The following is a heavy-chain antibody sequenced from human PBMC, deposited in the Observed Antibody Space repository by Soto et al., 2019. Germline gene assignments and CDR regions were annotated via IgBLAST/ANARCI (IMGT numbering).Heavy chain of an antibody. V-gene: IGHV3-7*01. CDR1: GFTFSSYW. J-gene: IGHJ4*02. CDR2: IKQDGSEK. Sequence: GGSLRLSCAASGFTFSSYWMSWVRQAPGKGLEWVANIKQDGSEKYYVDSVKGRFTISRDNAKNSLYLQMNSLRAEDTAVYYCARDDIVATIRYYFDYWGQGTLVTVSS. CDR3: ARDDIVATIRYYFDY. D-gene: IGHD5-12*01.